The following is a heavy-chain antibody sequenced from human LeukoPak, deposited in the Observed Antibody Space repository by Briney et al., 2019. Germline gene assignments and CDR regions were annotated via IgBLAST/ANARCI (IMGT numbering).Heavy chain of an antibody. D-gene: IGHD1-1*01. Sequence: GGSLILSCAASGFTFSSYGMHWVRQAPGKGLEWVALISYDGSNKYYADSVKGRFTISRDNAENSLYLQMNSLRAEDTAVYYCARGPKYIASTGPHYFDYWGQGTLVTVSS. CDR2: ISYDGSNK. J-gene: IGHJ4*02. CDR1: GFTFSSYG. V-gene: IGHV3-30*03. CDR3: ARGPKYIASTGPHYFDY.